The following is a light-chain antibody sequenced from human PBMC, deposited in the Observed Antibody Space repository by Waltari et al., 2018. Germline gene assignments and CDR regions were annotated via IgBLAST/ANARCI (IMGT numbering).Light chain of an antibody. CDR2: DVT. J-gene: IGLJ3*02. V-gene: IGLV2-14*03. Sequence: QSALTQPASVSGSPGQSITISCTGTSSDVGAYDYVSWYQQHPGKAPKLMISDVTPRPAGVSNRFSGSKSGNTASLTISGLQAEDESDYYCSSYTSSSTWVFGGGTKLTVL. CDR3: SSYTSSSTWV. CDR1: SSDVGAYDY.